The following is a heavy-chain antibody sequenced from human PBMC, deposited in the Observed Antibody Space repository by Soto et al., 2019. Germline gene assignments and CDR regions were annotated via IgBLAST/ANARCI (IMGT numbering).Heavy chain of an antibody. Sequence: GASVKVSCKASGDTFTTNYIHWVRQAPGQGLEWMGRINPNNGATLYAQEFQGRLILTTDTSTSTVYMDLNSVKSEDSAVYYCASRVLCDMDVWGQGTTVTVSS. J-gene: IGHJ6*02. D-gene: IGHD2-21*01. CDR1: GDTFTTNY. CDR2: INPNNGAT. CDR3: ASRVLCDMDV. V-gene: IGHV1-46*01.